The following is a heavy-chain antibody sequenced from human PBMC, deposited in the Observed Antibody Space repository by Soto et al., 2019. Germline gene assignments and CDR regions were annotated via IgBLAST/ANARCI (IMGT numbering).Heavy chain of an antibody. D-gene: IGHD3-3*01. CDR2: ITPGSGRT. CDR3: ARDKGRFWFDP. V-gene: IGHV1-46*01. Sequence: ASVKVSCKASGYTFTAYYIHWVRQAPGQGLEWMGIITPGSGRTSYAQKFQGRLTMTRDTSTTTVFMELGSLRSEDTAFYYCARDKGRFWFDPWGQGTLVTVSS. J-gene: IGHJ5*02. CDR1: GYTFTAYY.